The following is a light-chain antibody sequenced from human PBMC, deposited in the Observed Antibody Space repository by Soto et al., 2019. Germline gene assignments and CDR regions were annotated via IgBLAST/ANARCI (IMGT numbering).Light chain of an antibody. CDR3: QHYSDSTWT. Sequence: EIVLKQSPGTLSLSPGEGATLSCRASQAIRSTSLVWYQQKPGQAPRLLMYGGSTRASGFPDRFSGRGFETDFPLTISEVEPEDFAVYFCQHYSDSTWTFGQGTRVEI. V-gene: IGKV3-20*01. CDR1: QAIRSTS. J-gene: IGKJ1*01. CDR2: GGS.